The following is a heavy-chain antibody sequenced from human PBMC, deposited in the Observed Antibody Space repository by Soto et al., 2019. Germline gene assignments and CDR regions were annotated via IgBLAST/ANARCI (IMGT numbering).Heavy chain of an antibody. J-gene: IGHJ4*02. V-gene: IGHV4-59*01. CDR3: ARGRYYFDSRG. D-gene: IGHD3-22*01. CDR2: IFYSGST. CDR1: GASISSYS. Sequence: QVQLQESGPGLVKPSETLSLTCTVSGASISSYSWTWIRQPPGKGLEWIGNIFYSGSTNYNPSLTRRVTRSVDTSKSQIFLKLRSVTAADTAIYYCARGRYYFDSRGWGLGTLVTVSS.